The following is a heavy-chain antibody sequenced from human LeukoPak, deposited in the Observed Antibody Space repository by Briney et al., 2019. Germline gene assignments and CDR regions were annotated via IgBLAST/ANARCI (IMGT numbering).Heavy chain of an antibody. J-gene: IGHJ4*02. V-gene: IGHV3-23*01. Sequence: GGSLRLSCAASGFTFNTYAMSWVRQAPGKGLEWVSTIRGSDGYTYYADSVKGRFTISRDNSNNALYLQMNSLRAEDTAVYYCARDYYDSSGYYYFDYWGQGTLVTVSS. CDR2: IRGSDGYT. CDR3: ARDYYDSSGYYYFDY. CDR1: GFTFNTYA. D-gene: IGHD3-22*01.